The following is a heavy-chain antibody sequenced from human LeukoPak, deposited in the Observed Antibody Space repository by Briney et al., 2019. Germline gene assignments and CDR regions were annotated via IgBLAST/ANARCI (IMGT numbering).Heavy chain of an antibody. CDR2: IKQDGGEK. J-gene: IGHJ4*02. CDR1: GFPFSSYW. CDR3: ARDEVGPHEDY. Sequence: GGSLRLSCAASGFPFSSYWMSWVRQAPGKGLEWVANIKQDGGEKFYVDSVKGRFTISRDNSKNTLYLQMNSLRAEDTAVYYCARDEVGPHEDYWGQGTLVTVSS. V-gene: IGHV3-7*01. D-gene: IGHD1-26*01.